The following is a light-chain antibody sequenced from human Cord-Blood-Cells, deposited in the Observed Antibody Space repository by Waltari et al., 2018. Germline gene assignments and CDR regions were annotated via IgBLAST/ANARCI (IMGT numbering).Light chain of an antibody. CDR3: QQSYSTPLT. Sequence: DIQMTHSPSSLSASVGYRVTITCRASQTISSYLNWYQQKPGKAHKLLIYAASSLQSGVPSRVSGSGSGTDFTLTISSLQPEDFATYYCQQSYSTPLTFGGGTKVEIK. V-gene: IGKV1-39*01. J-gene: IGKJ4*01. CDR1: QTISSY. CDR2: AAS.